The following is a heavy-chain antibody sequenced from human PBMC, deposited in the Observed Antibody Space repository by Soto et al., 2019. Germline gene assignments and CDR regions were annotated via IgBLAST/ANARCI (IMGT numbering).Heavy chain of an antibody. CDR2: ISSSSSYI. D-gene: IGHD5-12*01. CDR3: ARAHIRDGYNKPPLHYFDY. Sequence: EVQLVESGGGLVKPGGSLRLSCAASGFTFSSYSMNWVRQAPGKGLEWVSSISSSSSYIYYADSVKGRFTISRDNAKNSLYLQMNSLRAEDTAVYYCARAHIRDGYNKPPLHYFDYWGQGTLVTVSS. V-gene: IGHV3-21*01. CDR1: GFTFSSYS. J-gene: IGHJ4*02.